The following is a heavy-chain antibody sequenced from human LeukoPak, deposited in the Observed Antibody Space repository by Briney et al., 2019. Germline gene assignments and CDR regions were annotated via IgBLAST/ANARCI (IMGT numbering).Heavy chain of an antibody. J-gene: IGHJ3*02. CDR2: INASGGSA. CDR3: AKDPNGDYVGGFDM. D-gene: IGHD4-17*01. CDR1: GFTFTRYA. V-gene: IGHV3-23*01. Sequence: PGGSLRLSCAASGFTFTRYAMSWVRQAPGNGPEWVSGINASGGSAYCADSVNGRFTIYREHSKTTLYLQVNGLRVEHTAVYVCAKDPNGDYVGGFDMRGQGTMVIVSS.